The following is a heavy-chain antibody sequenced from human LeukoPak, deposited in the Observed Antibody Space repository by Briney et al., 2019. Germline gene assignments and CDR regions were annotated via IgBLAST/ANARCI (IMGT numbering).Heavy chain of an antibody. CDR2: IYSGGST. J-gene: IGHJ4*02. CDR3: ARDRDYGDDAYYFDY. CDR1: GFTVSSNY. D-gene: IGHD4-17*01. V-gene: IGHV3-66*01. Sequence: PGGSLRLSCAASGFTVSSNYMSWVRQAPGKGLEWVSVIYSGGSTYYADSVKGRFTISRDNSKNTLYLQMNSLRAEDTAVYYCARDRDYGDDAYYFDYWSQGTLVTVSS.